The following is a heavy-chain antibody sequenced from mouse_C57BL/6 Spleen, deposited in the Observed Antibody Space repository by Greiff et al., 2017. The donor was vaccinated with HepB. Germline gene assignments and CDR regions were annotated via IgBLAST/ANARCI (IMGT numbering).Heavy chain of an antibody. CDR1: GYTFTSYW. CDR3: ARRDYGNYKGAMDY. D-gene: IGHD2-1*01. CDR2: IDPSDSYT. V-gene: IGHV1-50*01. J-gene: IGHJ4*01. Sequence: QVQLQQPGAELVKPGASVKLSCKASGYTFTSYWLQWVKQRPGQGLEWIGEIDPSDSYTNYNQKFKGKATLTVDTSSSTAYMQLSSLTSEDSAVYYCARRDYGNYKGAMDYWGQGTSVTVSS.